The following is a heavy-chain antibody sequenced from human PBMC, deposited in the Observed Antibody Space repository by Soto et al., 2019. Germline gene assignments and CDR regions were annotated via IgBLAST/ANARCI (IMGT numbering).Heavy chain of an antibody. CDR3: ASESGRTRGMDV. Sequence: QVQAVQSGAEVKQPGTSVKVSCKASGGTFSIYVISCVLQSPGQGLEWMGRIIPIFGTANYAQKFQGRVTITADESTSTAYMELSSMRSEDTAVYYCASESGRTRGMDVWGQGTTITVSS. V-gene: IGHV1-69*18. CDR2: IIPIFGTA. CDR1: GGTFSIYV. J-gene: IGHJ6*02. D-gene: IGHD2-8*01.